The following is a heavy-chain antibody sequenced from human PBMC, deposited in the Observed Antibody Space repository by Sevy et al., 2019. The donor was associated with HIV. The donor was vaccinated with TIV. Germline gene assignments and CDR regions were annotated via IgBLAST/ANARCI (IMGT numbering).Heavy chain of an antibody. CDR3: VRMTITMIVEERAHFDY. V-gene: IGHV3-64D*06. D-gene: IGHD3-22*01. Sequence: GGCLRLSCSASGFTFSSYAMHWVRQAPGKGLEYVSAISSNGGSTYYADSVKGRFTISRDNSKNTLYLQMSSLRAEDTAVYYCVRMTITMIVEERAHFDYWGQGTLVTVSS. CDR2: ISSNGGST. J-gene: IGHJ4*02. CDR1: GFTFSSYA.